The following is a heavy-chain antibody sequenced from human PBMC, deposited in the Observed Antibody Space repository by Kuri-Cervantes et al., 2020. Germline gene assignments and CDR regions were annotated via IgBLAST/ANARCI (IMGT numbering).Heavy chain of an antibody. CDR3: ARTRTYYFDY. Sequence: GESLKISCAASGFTFSSYSMNWVRQAPGKGLEWVSSISSSSSYIYYADSVKGRFTISRDNAKNSLYLQMNSLRAEDTAVYYCARTRTYYFDYWGQGTLVTVSS. CDR1: GFTFSSYS. J-gene: IGHJ4*02. V-gene: IGHV3-21*01. CDR2: ISSSSSYI. D-gene: IGHD1-7*01.